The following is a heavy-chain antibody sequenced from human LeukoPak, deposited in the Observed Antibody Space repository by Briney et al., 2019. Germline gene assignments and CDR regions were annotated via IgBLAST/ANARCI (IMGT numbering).Heavy chain of an antibody. CDR1: GFTFSIYA. D-gene: IGHD1-1*01. CDR3: AKNNDFDY. J-gene: IGHJ4*02. CDR2: ICGSGVST. V-gene: IGHV3-23*01. Sequence: TGGSLRLSCAASGFTFSIYAMSWVRQAPGKGLEWVLYICGSGVSTYYAASVKVHFTISRDNSKHTLYLQMNTLRAEDTAVYYCAKNNDFDYWGQGPLVTVSS.